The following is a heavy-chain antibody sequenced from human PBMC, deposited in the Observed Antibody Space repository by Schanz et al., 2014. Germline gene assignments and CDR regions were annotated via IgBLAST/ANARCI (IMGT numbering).Heavy chain of an antibody. CDR1: GFTFSSYW. CDR3: AKYVGELQVSFEY. CDR2: IKKDGNEK. Sequence: EVQLVESGGGLVQPGGSLRLSCAASGFTFSSYWMSWVRQAPGEGLEWVANIKKDGNEKYYVDSVKGRVTNSRDNAKISLYLQMTSLRPADAAVYYCAKYVGELQVSFEYWGQGTLVTVSS. D-gene: IGHD3-16*01. V-gene: IGHV3-7*01. J-gene: IGHJ4*02.